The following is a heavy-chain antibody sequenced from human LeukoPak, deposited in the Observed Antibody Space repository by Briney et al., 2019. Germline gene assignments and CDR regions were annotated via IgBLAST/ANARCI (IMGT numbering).Heavy chain of an antibody. D-gene: IGHD3-3*01. CDR1: GGSFSGYY. CDR3: ARPRDFWSGYYGY. J-gene: IGHJ4*02. Sequence: SETLSHTCAVYGGSFSGYYWSWIRQPPGKGLEWIGEINHSGSTNYNPSLKSRVTISVDTSKNQFSLKLSSVTAADTAVYYCARPRDFWSGYYGYWGQGTLVTVSS. CDR2: INHSGST. V-gene: IGHV4-34*01.